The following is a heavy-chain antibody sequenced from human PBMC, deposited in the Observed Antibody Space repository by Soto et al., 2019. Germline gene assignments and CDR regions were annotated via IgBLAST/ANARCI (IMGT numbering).Heavy chain of an antibody. CDR2: IYYNGNT. J-gene: IGHJ4*02. V-gene: IGHV4-59*01. CDR3: TRANWYSEY. D-gene: IGHD7-27*01. CDR1: CVSISNNY. Sequence: QVQLQESGPGLVKPSETLSLTCTVSCVSISNNYWSWIRQPPGKGLEWIGYIYYNGNTNYNPSLMSRVTMAVDTSRNQISLKLTTVTAADTAVYYCTRANWYSEYWGQGTLVTVSS.